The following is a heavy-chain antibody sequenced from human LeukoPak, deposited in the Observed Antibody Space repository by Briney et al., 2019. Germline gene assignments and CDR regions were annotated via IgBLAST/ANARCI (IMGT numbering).Heavy chain of an antibody. CDR3: ASFDSGSYYGPGLAYDY. D-gene: IGHD1-26*01. Sequence: GGSLRLSCAASGFTFSDYYMSWIRQAPGKGLEWVSYISSSGSTIYYAASVKGRFPISRANAKNSLYLQMNSLRAEDTAVYYCASFDSGSYYGPGLAYDYWGQGTLVTVSS. CDR1: GFTFSDYY. V-gene: IGHV3-11*04. J-gene: IGHJ4*02. CDR2: ISSSGSTI.